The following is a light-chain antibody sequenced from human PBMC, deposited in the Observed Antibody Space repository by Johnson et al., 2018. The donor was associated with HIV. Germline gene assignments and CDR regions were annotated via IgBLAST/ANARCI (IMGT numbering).Light chain of an antibody. CDR3: GTWDTSRRAYV. CDR2: ENN. CDR1: SSNIGNNY. Sequence: QSVLTQSPSVSAAPGQKVTISCSGSSSNIGNNYVSWYQQLPRTAPKLLIYENNKRPSGVPDRFSGSKSGTAATLGITGLQTGDAADYYCGTWDTSRRAYVFGTGTKVTVL. J-gene: IGLJ1*01. V-gene: IGLV1-51*02.